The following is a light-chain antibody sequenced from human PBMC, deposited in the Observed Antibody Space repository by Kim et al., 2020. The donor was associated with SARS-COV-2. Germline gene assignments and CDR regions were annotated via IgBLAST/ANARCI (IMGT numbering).Light chain of an antibody. CDR2: QDS. CDR3: QACDSSTALV. Sequence: SYELTQPPSVSVSPGQTASITCSGDKLGDKYACWYQQKPGQSPVLVIYQDSKRPSGIPERFSGSNSGNTATLTISGTQAMDEADYYCQACDSSTALVFGGGTQLTVL. J-gene: IGLJ2*01. CDR1: KLGDKY. V-gene: IGLV3-1*01.